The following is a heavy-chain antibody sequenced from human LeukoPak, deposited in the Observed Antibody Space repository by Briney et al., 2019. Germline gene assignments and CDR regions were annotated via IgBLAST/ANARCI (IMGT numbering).Heavy chain of an antibody. CDR1: GFTFSSYA. D-gene: IGHD2-2*01. Sequence: GRSLRLSCAASGFTFSSYAMHWVRQAPGKGLEWVAVISYDGSNKYYADSVKGRFTISRDNSKNTLYLQMNSLRAEDTAVYYCARVDDIVVVPAAIGYWGQGTLVTVSS. V-gene: IGHV3-30*04. J-gene: IGHJ4*02. CDR3: ARVDDIVVVPAAIGY. CDR2: ISYDGSNK.